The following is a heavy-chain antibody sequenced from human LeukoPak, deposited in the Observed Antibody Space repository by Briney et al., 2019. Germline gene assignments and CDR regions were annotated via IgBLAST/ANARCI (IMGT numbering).Heavy chain of an antibody. Sequence: GGSLRLSCAASGFSFSSYWMHWVRQAPGKGLEWVSTFTGSGGSTYYADSVKGRFTISRDTSKNTLSLQMNSLRAEDTAVYYCAKGLSSGYYSSFDLWGRGTLVTVSS. CDR1: GFSFSSYW. CDR3: AKGLSSGYYSSFDL. D-gene: IGHD6-19*01. J-gene: IGHJ2*01. CDR2: FTGSGGST. V-gene: IGHV3-23*01.